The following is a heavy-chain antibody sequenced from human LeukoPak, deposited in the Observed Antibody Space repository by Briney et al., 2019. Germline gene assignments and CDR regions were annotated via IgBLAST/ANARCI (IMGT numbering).Heavy chain of an antibody. V-gene: IGHV1-69*04. D-gene: IGHD5-18*01. J-gene: IGHJ4*02. CDR2: IIPILGIA. CDR3: ARDGSYGYFDY. CDR1: GGTFSSYT. Sequence: SVKVSCKASGGTFSSYTISWVRQAPGQGREWMGRIIPILGIANYAQKFQGRVTITADKSTSTAYMELSSLRSEDTAVYYCARDGSYGYFDYWGQGTLVTVSS.